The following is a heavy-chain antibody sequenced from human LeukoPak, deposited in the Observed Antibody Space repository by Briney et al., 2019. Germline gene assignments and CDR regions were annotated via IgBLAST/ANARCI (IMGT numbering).Heavy chain of an antibody. J-gene: IGHJ4*02. D-gene: IGHD5-12*01. Sequence: GGSLRLSCAASGFTFDDYGMNWVRQAPGRGLEWLSYTSGSSGSTIYYAQSVRGRFTISRDDAKNTLYLQMNSLRADDTAVYFCARDKIQWLRYSYFDYWGQGVLVTVSS. CDR1: GFTFDDYG. V-gene: IGHV3-48*01. CDR2: TSGSSGSTI. CDR3: ARDKIQWLRYSYFDY.